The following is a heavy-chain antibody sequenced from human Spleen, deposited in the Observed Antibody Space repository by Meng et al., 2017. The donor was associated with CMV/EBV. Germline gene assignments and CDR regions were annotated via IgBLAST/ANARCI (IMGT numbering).Heavy chain of an antibody. CDR3: AGGSHWFDP. CDR2: IKSDGSRT. J-gene: IGHJ5*02. V-gene: IGHV3-74*03. D-gene: IGHD3-16*01. Sequence: GESLKISCEASGFSLSSFWMHWVRHTPGKGLVWVSGIKSDGSRTKYAGSVKGRFTISRDNAKNRFYLQMNSLRAEDTAVYYCAGGSHWFDPWGQGALVTVSS. CDR1: GFSLSSFW.